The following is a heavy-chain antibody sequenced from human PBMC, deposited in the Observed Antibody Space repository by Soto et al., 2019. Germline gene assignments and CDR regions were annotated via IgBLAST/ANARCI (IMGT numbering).Heavy chain of an antibody. J-gene: IGHJ4*02. CDR3: ARSGSGWWFDY. V-gene: IGHV4-28*01. Sequence: SEALSLTCAVSGYSISSSNWWGWIRQPPGKGLEWIGYIYYSGSTYYNPSLKSRVTMSVDTSKNQFSLKLSSVTAVDTAVYYCARSGSGWWFDYWGQGTLVTV. CDR1: GYSISSSNW. D-gene: IGHD6-19*01. CDR2: IYYSGST.